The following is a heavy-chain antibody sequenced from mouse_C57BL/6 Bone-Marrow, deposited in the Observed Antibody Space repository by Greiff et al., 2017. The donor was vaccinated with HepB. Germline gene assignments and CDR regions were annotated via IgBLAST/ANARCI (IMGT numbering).Heavy chain of an antibody. D-gene: IGHD4-1*01. CDR3: AINWGGDYYAMDY. V-gene: IGHV5-17*01. CDR2: ISSGSSTI. CDR1: GFTFSDYG. J-gene: IGHJ4*01. Sequence: EVMLVVSGGGLVKPGGSLKLSCAASGFTFSDYGMHWVRQAPEKGLEWVAYISSGSSTIYYADTVTGRFTISRDNAKNTLFLQMTSLRSEDTAMYYGAINWGGDYYAMDYWGQGTSVTVSS.